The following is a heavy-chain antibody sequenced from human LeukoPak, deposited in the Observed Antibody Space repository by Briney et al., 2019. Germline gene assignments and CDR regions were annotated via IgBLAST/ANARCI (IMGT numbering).Heavy chain of an antibody. CDR2: IDGSGDTI. CDR1: GFTFSDYS. D-gene: IGHD3-22*01. Sequence: GESLRLSCAASGFTFSDYSMNWVRQAPGKGLEWVSYIDGSGDTIYYADSVKGRFTISRDNAKNSLYLQMNSLRAEDTAVYYCAREEYYYDSSGYYLLDYWGQGTLVTVSS. CDR3: AREEYYYDSSGYYLLDY. J-gene: IGHJ4*02. V-gene: IGHV3-48*03.